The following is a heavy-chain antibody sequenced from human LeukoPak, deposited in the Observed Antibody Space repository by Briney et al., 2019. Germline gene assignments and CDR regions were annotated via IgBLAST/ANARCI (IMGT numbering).Heavy chain of an antibody. J-gene: IGHJ4*02. D-gene: IGHD5-18*01. CDR2: INPSGGTT. Sequence: ASVKVSCKAFGYSFTSYYMHWVRQAPGQGLEWMGIINPSGGTTSYPQRFQDRVTMTRDTSTSTVYMELSSLRSEDTAVYFCARVRGYSLFDYWGQGILVTVSS. V-gene: IGHV1-46*01. CDR3: ARVRGYSLFDY. CDR1: GYSFTSYY.